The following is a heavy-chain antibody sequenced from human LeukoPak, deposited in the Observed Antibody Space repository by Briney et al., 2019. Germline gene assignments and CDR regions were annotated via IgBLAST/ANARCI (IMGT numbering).Heavy chain of an antibody. J-gene: IGHJ4*02. D-gene: IGHD2-15*01. CDR2: ISLGNSTM. CDR3: ARVGNGRSWDY. V-gene: IGHV3-48*02. CDR1: GFTFSSFT. Sequence: PGGSLRLSCAASGFTFSSFTMNWARQVPGKGLEWISYISLGNSTMFYADSVKGRLTISRDNAKNSLYLQMNSLRDDDTAVYYCARVGNGRSWDYWGQGTLVSVSS.